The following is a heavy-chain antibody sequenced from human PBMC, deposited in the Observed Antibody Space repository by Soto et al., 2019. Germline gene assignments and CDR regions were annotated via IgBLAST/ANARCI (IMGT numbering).Heavy chain of an antibody. CDR2: ISWNSVSI. J-gene: IGHJ3*02. CDR3: AKDTLGLERRGAFDI. V-gene: IGHV3-9*01. Sequence: EVQLVESGGGLVQPGRSLRLSCAASGFTFDDYAMHWVRQAPGTGLEWVSVISWNSVSIGYADSVKGRFTISRDNAKNSLYLQMNSLRAEDTALYYCAKDTLGLERRGAFDIWGQGKMVTVSS. CDR1: GFTFDDYA. D-gene: IGHD1-1*01.